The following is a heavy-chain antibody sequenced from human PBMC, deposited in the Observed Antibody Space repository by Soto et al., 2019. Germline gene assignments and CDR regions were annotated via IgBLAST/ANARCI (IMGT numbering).Heavy chain of an antibody. CDR1: GGSFSGYY. V-gene: IGHV4-34*01. D-gene: IGHD6-13*01. Sequence: QVQLQQWGAGLLKPSETLSLTCAVYGGSFSGYYWSWIRQPPGKGLEWFGEINHSGSTNYNPSLKSRVTISVDTSKNQFSLKLSSVTAADTAVYYCARVQPTIAAAGTYYFDYWGQGTLVTVSS. J-gene: IGHJ4*02. CDR2: INHSGST. CDR3: ARVQPTIAAAGTYYFDY.